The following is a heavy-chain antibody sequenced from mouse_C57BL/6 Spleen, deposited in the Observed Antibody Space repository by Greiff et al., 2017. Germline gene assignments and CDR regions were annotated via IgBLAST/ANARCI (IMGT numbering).Heavy chain of an antibody. J-gene: IGHJ1*03. V-gene: IGHV1-55*01. CDR2: IYPGSGST. D-gene: IGHD2-2*01. CDR1: GYTFTSYW. Sequence: QVQLQQPGAELVKPGASVKMSCKASGYTFTSYWITWVKQRPGQGLEWIGDIYPGSGSTNYNEKFKSKATLTVDKSSSTAYMQLSSLTSEDSAVYYCAREVRRYFDVWGTGTTVTVSS. CDR3: AREVRRYFDV.